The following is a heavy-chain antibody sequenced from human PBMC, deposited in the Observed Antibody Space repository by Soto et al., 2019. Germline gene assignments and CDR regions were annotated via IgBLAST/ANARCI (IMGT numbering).Heavy chain of an antibody. CDR2: ISGPGGRT. Sequence: PGGSLRLSCAASEFTFNNYAMTWVRQTPGKGLEWVAGISGPGGRTYYADSVKGRFIISRDNSKNTLFLQMNGLRGEDTAVYYCAKVESYDFWGGYDYYDYSHYGMDVWGQGTTVTVSS. CDR3: AKVESYDFWGGYDYYDYSHYGMDV. CDR1: EFTFNNYA. J-gene: IGHJ6*02. D-gene: IGHD3-3*01. V-gene: IGHV3-23*01.